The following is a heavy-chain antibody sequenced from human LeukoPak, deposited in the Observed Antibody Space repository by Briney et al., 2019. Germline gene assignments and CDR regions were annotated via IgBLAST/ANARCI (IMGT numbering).Heavy chain of an antibody. J-gene: IGHJ3*02. CDR3: ARGFIKGGAFDI. Sequence: GGSLRLSCAASGFTFSNYGMHWVRQAPGKGLEWVAFIRYDGSNKYYADSVKGRFTISRDNSKNTLYLQMNSLRSEDTAVYYCARGFIKGGAFDIWGQGTMVTVSS. D-gene: IGHD3-10*01. V-gene: IGHV3-30*02. CDR1: GFTFSNYG. CDR2: IRYDGSNK.